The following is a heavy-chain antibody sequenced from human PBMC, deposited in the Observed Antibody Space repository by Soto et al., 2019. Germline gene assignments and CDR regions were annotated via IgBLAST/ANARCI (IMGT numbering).Heavy chain of an antibody. CDR1: GGSISSGDYY. D-gene: IGHD2-2*01. J-gene: IGHJ4*02. Sequence: QVQLQESGPGLVKPSQTLSLTCTVSGGSISSGDYYWSWIRQPPGKGLEWIGYIYYSGNAFYSPSLESLVTISVDTSKSQFSLNLSSVTAADTAVYYCARERRGCSGSRCYGPDYWGQGTLVTVSS. CDR2: IYYSGNA. CDR3: ARERRGCSGSRCYGPDY. V-gene: IGHV4-30-4*01.